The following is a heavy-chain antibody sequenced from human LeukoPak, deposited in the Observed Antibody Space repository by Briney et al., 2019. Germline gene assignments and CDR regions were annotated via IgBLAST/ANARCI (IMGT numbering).Heavy chain of an antibody. Sequence: SETLSLTCTVSGGSISSSSYYWGWIRQPPGKGLEWIASLYYSGSTYYNPSLKSRVTISVDTSKNQFSLKLSSVTAADTAVYYCARRGTVTTERFDYWGQGTLVTVSS. CDR3: ARRGTVTTERFDY. J-gene: IGHJ4*02. V-gene: IGHV4-39*01. CDR2: LYYSGST. CDR1: GGSISSSSYY. D-gene: IGHD4-11*01.